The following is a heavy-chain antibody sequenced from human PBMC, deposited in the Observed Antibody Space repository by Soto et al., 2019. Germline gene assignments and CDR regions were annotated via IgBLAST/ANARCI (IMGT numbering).Heavy chain of an antibody. J-gene: IGHJ6*03. CDR3: ARRVGGPLDYYMDV. CDR1: GGSISSSSYY. D-gene: IGHD2-15*01. CDR2: IYYSGSA. Sequence: SETLSLACTVSGGSISSSSYYWGWIRQPPGKGLEWIGSIYYSGSAYYNPSLKSRVTISVDTSKNQFSLKLSSVTAADTAVYYCARRVGGPLDYYMDVWAKRPTVTVSS. V-gene: IGHV4-39*01.